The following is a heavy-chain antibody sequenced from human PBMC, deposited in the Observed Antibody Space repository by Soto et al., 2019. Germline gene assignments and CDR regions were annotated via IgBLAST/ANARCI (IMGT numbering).Heavy chain of an antibody. CDR1: GYTFTGYY. CDR3: ARESIFYYYDSSGSPSHGFDP. V-gene: IGHV1-2*04. J-gene: IGHJ5*02. Sequence: PSVKVSCKASGYTFTGYYMHWVRQAPGQGLEWMGWINPNSGGTNYAQKFQGWVTMTRDTSISTAYMELSRLRSDDTAVYYCARESIFYYYDSSGSPSHGFDPWGQGTLVTVSS. D-gene: IGHD3-22*01. CDR2: INPNSGGT.